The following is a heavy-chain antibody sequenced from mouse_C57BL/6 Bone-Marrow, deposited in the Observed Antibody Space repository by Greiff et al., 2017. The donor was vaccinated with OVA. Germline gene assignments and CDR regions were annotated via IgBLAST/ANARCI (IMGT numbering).Heavy chain of an antibody. CDR1: GFTFSDYG. D-gene: IGHD2-3*01. Sequence: EVQGVESGGGLVQPGGSLKLSCAASGFTFSDYGMAWVRQAPRKGPEWVAFISNLAYSIYYADTVTGRFTISRENAKNTLYLEMSSLRSEDTAMYYCARHYDYWYFDVWGTGTTVTVSA. J-gene: IGHJ1*03. CDR2: ISNLAYSI. CDR3: ARHYDYWYFDV. V-gene: IGHV5-15*01.